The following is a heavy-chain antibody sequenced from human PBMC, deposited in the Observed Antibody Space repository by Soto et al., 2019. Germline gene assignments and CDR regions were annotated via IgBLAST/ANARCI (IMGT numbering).Heavy chain of an antibody. Sequence: EVQLVESGGGLVQPGGSLRLSCAASGFTVSNNYMCWVRQAPGKGLEWVSLIYSGGVTHYADSVRGRFTISRDNSRNTLYLQMNRLRADDNAVYFCAKRGTTGTTALLYWGQGTLVTVSS. V-gene: IGHV3-66*01. CDR3: AKRGTTGTTALLY. CDR2: IYSGGVT. CDR1: GFTVSNNY. D-gene: IGHD4-17*01. J-gene: IGHJ4*02.